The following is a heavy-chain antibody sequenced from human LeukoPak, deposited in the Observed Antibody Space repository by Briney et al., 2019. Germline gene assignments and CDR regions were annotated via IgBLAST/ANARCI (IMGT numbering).Heavy chain of an antibody. CDR3: ARVGSSWPRAFDI. D-gene: IGHD6-13*01. V-gene: IGHV1-2*02. CDR1: GYTFTGYY. CDR2: INPNSGGT. Sequence: ASVKVSCKASGYTFTGYYMHWVRQASGQGLEWMGWINPNSGGTNYAQKFQGRVTMTRDMSISTAYMELSRLRSDDTAVYYCARVGSSWPRAFDIWGQGTMVTVSS. J-gene: IGHJ3*02.